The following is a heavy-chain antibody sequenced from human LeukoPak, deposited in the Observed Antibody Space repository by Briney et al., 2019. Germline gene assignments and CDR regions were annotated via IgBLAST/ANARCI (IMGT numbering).Heavy chain of an antibody. Sequence: ASVKVSCKASGYTFTGYFMHWVRQAPGQGLEWMGWINPNSGGTNYSQKFQGRVTMTRDTDISTAYMEVSRLRSDDTAVYYCARVTGTPYRNAFDICGQGTMATVSS. CDR3: ARVTGTPYRNAFDI. J-gene: IGHJ3*02. D-gene: IGHD1-20*01. CDR1: GYTFTGYF. CDR2: INPNSGGT. V-gene: IGHV1-2*02.